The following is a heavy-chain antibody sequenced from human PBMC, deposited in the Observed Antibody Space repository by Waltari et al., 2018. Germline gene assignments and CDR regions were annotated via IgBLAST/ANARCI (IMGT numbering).Heavy chain of an antibody. CDR1: GGSFSGYY. CDR3: ARGGAQYCSGGSCAQGWFDP. J-gene: IGHJ5*02. V-gene: IGHV4-34*01. CDR2: INHSGST. Sequence: QVQLQQWGAGLLKPSETLSLTCAVYGGSFSGYYWSWLRQPPGQGLEWIGEINHSGSTNYNPSLKSRVTISVDTSKNQFSLKLSSVTAADTAVYYCARGGAQYCSGGSCAQGWFDPWGQGTLVTVSS. D-gene: IGHD2-15*01.